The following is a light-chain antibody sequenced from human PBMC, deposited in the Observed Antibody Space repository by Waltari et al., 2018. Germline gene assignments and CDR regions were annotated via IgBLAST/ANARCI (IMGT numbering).Light chain of an antibody. CDR1: QSISNY. CDR2: GAS. V-gene: IGKV1-39*01. Sequence: DIQMTQSPSSLSASVGDRVTITCRASQSISNYLNWYQQRPGKAPEVLIYGASSLQSGVPSRFRGSGSGTDFTLTISGLQPEDYATYYCQESYTTPPMYTFGQGTKLEIK. CDR3: QESYTTPPMYT. J-gene: IGKJ2*01.